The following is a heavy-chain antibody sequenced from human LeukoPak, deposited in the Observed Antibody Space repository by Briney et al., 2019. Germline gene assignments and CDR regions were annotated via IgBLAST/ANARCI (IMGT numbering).Heavy chain of an antibody. CDR1: GGSISSSSYH. CDR3: ARRSWLVDAFDI. V-gene: IGHV4-61*05. J-gene: IGHJ3*02. CDR2: IYYSGST. Sequence: SETLSLTCTVSGGSISSSSYHWSWIRQPPGKGLEWIGYIYYSGSTNYNPSLKSRVTISVDTSKNQFSLKLSSVTAADTAVYYCARRSWLVDAFDIWGQGTMVIVSS. D-gene: IGHD6-19*01.